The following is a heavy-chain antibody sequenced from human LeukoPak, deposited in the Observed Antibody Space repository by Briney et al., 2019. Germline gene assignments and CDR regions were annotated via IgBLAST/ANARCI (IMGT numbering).Heavy chain of an antibody. V-gene: IGHV1-69*06. Sequence: SVKDSCLASGGTFSSYAICWVRPAPGQGLEWMGGIIPIFGTANYAQKFHGRVTRTADKSTSTAELELSSLRSEDTAVFYWARSPFVVDTAIPDFFYLGGQGTRLTVS. CDR1: GGTFSSYA. D-gene: IGHD2-21*02. CDR3: ARSPFVVDTAIPDFFYL. CDR2: IIPIFGTA. J-gene: IGHJ4*02.